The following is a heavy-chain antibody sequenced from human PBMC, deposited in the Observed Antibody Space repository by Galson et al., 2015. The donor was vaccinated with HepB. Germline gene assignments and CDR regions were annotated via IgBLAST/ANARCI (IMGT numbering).Heavy chain of an antibody. D-gene: IGHD4-17*01. CDR3: AKDQATVTYNWFDP. J-gene: IGHJ5*02. CDR2: ISGSGDST. V-gene: IGHV3-23*01. Sequence: SLRLSCAASGFTFSTYAMSWVRQAPGKGLEWVSAISGSGDSTYYADSVKGRFTISRDNSKKTLYLQMNSLRADDTAVYYCAKDQATVTYNWFDPWGQGTLVTVSS. CDR1: GFTFSTYA.